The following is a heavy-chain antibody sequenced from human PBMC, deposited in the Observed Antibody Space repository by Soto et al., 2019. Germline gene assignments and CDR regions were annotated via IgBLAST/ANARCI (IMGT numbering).Heavy chain of an antibody. D-gene: IGHD1-20*01. CDR3: TRRITGTTSHP. V-gene: IGHV3-49*02. J-gene: IGHJ5*02. Sequence: QGKGLEWVGFIRSKAYGGTTEYAASVKGRFTISRDDSKSIAYLQMNSLKTEGTAVYYCTRRITGTTSHPWGQGTLVTVSS. CDR2: IRSKAYGGTT.